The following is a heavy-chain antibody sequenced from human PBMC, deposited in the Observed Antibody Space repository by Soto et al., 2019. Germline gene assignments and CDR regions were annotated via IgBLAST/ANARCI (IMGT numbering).Heavy chain of an antibody. Sequence: QVQLVESGGGVVQPGRSLRLSCAASGFTFSSYAMHWVRQAPGKGLEWVAVISYDGSNKYYADSVKGRFTISRDNSKNALYLQMSSLRAEDTAVYYCARAVGIVGAFDYWGQGTLVTVSS. CDR2: ISYDGSNK. D-gene: IGHD1-26*01. CDR3: ARAVGIVGAFDY. V-gene: IGHV3-30-3*01. CDR1: GFTFSSYA. J-gene: IGHJ4*02.